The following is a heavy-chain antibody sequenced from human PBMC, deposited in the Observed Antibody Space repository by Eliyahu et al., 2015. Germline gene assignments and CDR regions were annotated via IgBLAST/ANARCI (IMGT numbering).Heavy chain of an antibody. V-gene: IGHV4-59*01. CDR1: GGXISXYY. J-gene: IGHJ6*02. CDR2: IYYSGST. D-gene: IGHD3-10*01. CDR3: ARDSDFGGMDV. Sequence: QVQLQESGPGLXKPSETXSLTCXVXGGXISXYYWSWXRQPPGKGLEWIGYIYYSGSTNYNPSLKSRVTISVDTSKNQFSLKLSSVTAADTAAYYCARDSDFGGMDVWGQGTTVTVSS.